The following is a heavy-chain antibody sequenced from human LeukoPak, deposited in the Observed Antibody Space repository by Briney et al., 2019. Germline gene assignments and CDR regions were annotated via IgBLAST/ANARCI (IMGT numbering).Heavy chain of an antibody. V-gene: IGHV3-23*01. CDR3: AKDWSGWYDAFDI. J-gene: IGHJ3*02. Sequence: GGSLRLSCAASGFTFSSYAMSRVRQAPGKGLEWVSAISGSGGSTDYADSVKGRFTISRDNSKNTLYLQMNSLRAEDTAVYYCAKDWSGWYDAFDIWGQGTMVTVSS. D-gene: IGHD6-19*01. CDR1: GFTFSSYA. CDR2: ISGSGGST.